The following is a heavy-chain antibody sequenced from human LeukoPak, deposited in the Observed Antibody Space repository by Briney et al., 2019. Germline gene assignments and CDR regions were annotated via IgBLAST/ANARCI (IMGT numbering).Heavy chain of an antibody. D-gene: IGHD2-2*01. V-gene: IGHV1-18*01. CDR2: VSGYTGNT. CDR3: ARGEVSASLYYFDF. Sequence: ASVKVSCKTSGYSLTTYGVSWVRQAPGQGLEWMGWVSGYTGNTNYAERVQGRVTMTTDTSTSTVYLELTSRRSDDTAVYYCARGEVSASLYYFDFWGQGTLVTVS. J-gene: IGHJ4*02. CDR1: GYSLTTYG.